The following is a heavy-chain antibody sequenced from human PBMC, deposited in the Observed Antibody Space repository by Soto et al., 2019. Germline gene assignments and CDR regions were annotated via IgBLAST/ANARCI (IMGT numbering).Heavy chain of an antibody. J-gene: IGHJ4*01. CDR1: GYDFNTNW. CDR2: MYPGDSDT. Sequence: PGESLKISCRGSGYDFNTNWFGWVRQSPGKGLEWVGIMYPGDSDTRYNPSLQGHVTLSADVTVSTAFLQWRSLKTSDTGMYFCARLPRDCNKTSCYYADHWGHGTQVTVSS. D-gene: IGHD2-2*01. V-gene: IGHV5-51*01. CDR3: ARLPRDCNKTSCYYADH.